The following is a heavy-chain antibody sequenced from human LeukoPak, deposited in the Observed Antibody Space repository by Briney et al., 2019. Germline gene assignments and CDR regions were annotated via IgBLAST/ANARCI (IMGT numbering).Heavy chain of an antibody. CDR3: ATEYYYDSSGYLNYYYGMDV. CDR2: FDPEDGET. CDR1: GYTLTELS. Sequence: ASVKVSCKVSGYTLTELSMHWVRQAPGKGLEWMGGFDPEDGETIYAQKFQGRVTKTEDTSTDTAYMELSSLRSEDTAVYYCATEYYYDSSGYLNYYYGMDVWGQGTTVTVSS. V-gene: IGHV1-24*01. J-gene: IGHJ6*02. D-gene: IGHD3-22*01.